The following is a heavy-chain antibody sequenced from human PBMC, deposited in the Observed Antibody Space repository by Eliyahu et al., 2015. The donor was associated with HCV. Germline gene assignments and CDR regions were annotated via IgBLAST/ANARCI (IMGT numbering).Heavy chain of an antibody. D-gene: IGHD6-19*01. CDR1: GXXIXSYY. CDR2: IYYSGST. J-gene: IGHJ5*02. CDR3: ASGGGGIAVAGTGGWFDP. Sequence: QXQLQESGPGLVKPSETLSLTCTVSGXXIXSYYWSWXRQPPGKGLEWVAYIYYSGSTNYNPSLKSRVTISVDTSKNQFSLKLSSVTAADTAVYYCASGGGGIAVAGTGGWFDPWGQGTLVTVSS. V-gene: IGHV4-59*01.